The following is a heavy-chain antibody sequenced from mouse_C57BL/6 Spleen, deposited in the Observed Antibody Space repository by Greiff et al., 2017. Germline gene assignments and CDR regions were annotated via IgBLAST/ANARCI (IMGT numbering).Heavy chain of an antibody. J-gene: IGHJ2*01. CDR3: ARPYGYDRGYYIDY. D-gene: IGHD2-2*01. Sequence: EVKLMESGGGLVKPGGSLKLSCAASGFTFSDYGMHWVRQAPEKGLEWVAYISSGSSTIYYADTVKGRFTISRDNAKNTLFLQMTRLRSEDTAMXYCARPYGYDRGYYIDYWGQGTTLTVSS. CDR2: ISSGSSTI. V-gene: IGHV5-17*01. CDR1: GFTFSDYG.